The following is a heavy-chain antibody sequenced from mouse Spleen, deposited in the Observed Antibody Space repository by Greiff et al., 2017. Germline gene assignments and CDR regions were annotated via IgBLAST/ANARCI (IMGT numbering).Heavy chain of an antibody. V-gene: IGHV1-52*01. CDR3: ARRTVPYAMDY. J-gene: IGHJ4*01. CDR2: IDPSDSET. Sequence: QVQLQQPGAELVRPGSSVKLSCKASGYTFTSYWMHWVKQRPIQGLEWIGNIDPSDSETHYNQKFKDKATLTVDKSSSTAYMQLSSLTSEDSAVYYCARRTVPYAMDYWGQGTSVTVSS. CDR1: GYTFTSYW. D-gene: IGHD1-1*01.